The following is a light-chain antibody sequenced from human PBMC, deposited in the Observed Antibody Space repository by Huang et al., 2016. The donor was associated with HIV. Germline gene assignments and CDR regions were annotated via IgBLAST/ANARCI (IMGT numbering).Light chain of an antibody. CDR2: KIS. CDR1: QNISSW. V-gene: IGKV1-5*03. CDR3: QYGET. J-gene: IGKJ1*01. Sequence: DIQMTQSPSTLSAFVEDRLTTTCRASQNISSWWAWYQQKPGKDPRLLIYKISSVESGVPSRFSGSGSGTEFTLTISSLQPDDIGTYYRQYGETFGQGSKVEVK.